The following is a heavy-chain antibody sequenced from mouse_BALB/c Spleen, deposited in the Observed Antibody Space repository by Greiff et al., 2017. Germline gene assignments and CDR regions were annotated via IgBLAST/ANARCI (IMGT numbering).Heavy chain of an antibody. CDR2: ILPGSGST. CDR3: ARSPYGNYEGYYAMDY. V-gene: IGHV1-9*01. J-gene: IGHJ4*01. CDR1: GYTFSSYW. D-gene: IGHD2-10*02. Sequence: QVQLQQSGAELMKPGASVKISCKATGYTFSSYWIEWVKQRPGHGLEWIGEILPGSGSTNYNEKFKGKATFTADTSSNTAYMQLSSLTSEDSAVYYCARSPYGNYEGYYAMDYWGQGTSVTVSS.